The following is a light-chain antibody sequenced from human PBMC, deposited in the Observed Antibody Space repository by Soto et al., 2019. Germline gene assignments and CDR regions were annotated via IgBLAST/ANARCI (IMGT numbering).Light chain of an antibody. CDR3: HQCGSAPWT. J-gene: IGKJ1*01. Sequence: EIVLTQSPGTLSLSPGERATLSCRASQSVSSYYLAWYQQKPGQAPRLLIYAASSRATGIPDRFSGGGSGTDFTLSISILEPEDSAVYYCHQCGSAPWTCGEGTKVEIK. CDR1: QSVSSYY. V-gene: IGKV3-20*01. CDR2: AAS.